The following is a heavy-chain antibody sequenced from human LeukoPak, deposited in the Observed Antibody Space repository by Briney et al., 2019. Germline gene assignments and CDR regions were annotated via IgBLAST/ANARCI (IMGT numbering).Heavy chain of an antibody. J-gene: IGHJ3*02. D-gene: IGHD4-17*01. Sequence: PRGSLRLSCAASGFTFSSYSMNWVRQAPGEGLEWVSSISSSSYIYYADSVKGRFTISRDNAKNSLYLQMNSLRAEDTAVYYCARDYGDYVQGAFDIWGQGTMVTVSS. CDR1: GFTFSSYS. V-gene: IGHV3-21*01. CDR3: ARDYGDYVQGAFDI. CDR2: ISSSSYI.